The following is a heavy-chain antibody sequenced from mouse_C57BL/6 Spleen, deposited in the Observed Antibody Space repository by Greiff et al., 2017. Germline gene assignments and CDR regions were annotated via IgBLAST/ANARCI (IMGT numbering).Heavy chain of an antibody. CDR2: IDPENGDT. V-gene: IGHV14-4*01. D-gene: IGHD1-1*01. CDR3: TTRTVDYYFDY. CDR1: GFNIKDDY. J-gene: IGHJ2*01. Sequence: EVQLQQSGAELVRPGASVKLSCTASGFNIKDDYMHWVKQRPEQGLEWIGWIDPENGDTEYASKFQGKATITADTSSNTAYLQRSSLTSEDTAVYYCTTRTVDYYFDYWGQGTTLTVSS.